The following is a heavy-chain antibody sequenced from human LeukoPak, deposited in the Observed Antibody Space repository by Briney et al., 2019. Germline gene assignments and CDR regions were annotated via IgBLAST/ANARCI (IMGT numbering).Heavy chain of an antibody. J-gene: IGHJ6*02. CDR2: IYYTGST. V-gene: IGHV4-59*01. CDR1: GGSISSYY. Sequence: SETLSLTCTVSGGSISSYYWSWIRQPPGKGLVSIGYIYYTGSTNYNPSLKSRVTISLDTSKNQFSLNLSSVTAADTAVYYCARAGSRSPYYYGVDVWGQGTTVTVSS. CDR3: ARAGSRSPYYYGVDV. D-gene: IGHD3-10*01.